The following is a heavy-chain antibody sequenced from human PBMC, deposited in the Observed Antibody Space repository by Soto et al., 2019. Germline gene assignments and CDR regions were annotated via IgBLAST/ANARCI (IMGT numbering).Heavy chain of an antibody. CDR1: GGSFSGYH. J-gene: IGHJ5*02. CDR3: ATGPGTTSNNWFAP. Sequence: SETLSLTCAVYGGSFSGYHWSWIRQPPGTGLEWIGEINHSGSTNYNPSLKSRVTISVDTSKNQFSLKLSSVTAADTAVYYCATGPGTTSNNWFAPWGQGTLVTVSS. D-gene: IGHD1-7*01. CDR2: INHSGST. V-gene: IGHV4-34*01.